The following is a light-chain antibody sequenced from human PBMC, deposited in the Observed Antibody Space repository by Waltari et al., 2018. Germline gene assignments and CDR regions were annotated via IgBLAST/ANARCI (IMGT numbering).Light chain of an antibody. CDR2: TNS. CDR1: SSNIGATP. V-gene: IGLV1-44*01. CDR3: AAWDDSLDGWV. J-gene: IGLJ3*02. Sequence: QSVLTQPPSAAGTPGQRVSIPCSGGSSNIGATPAHWYQHLPGSAPNLLISTNSHRPSGVPDRFSGSKSGTSASLAISGLQLLDEADYYCAAWDDSLDGWVFGGGTRVTVL.